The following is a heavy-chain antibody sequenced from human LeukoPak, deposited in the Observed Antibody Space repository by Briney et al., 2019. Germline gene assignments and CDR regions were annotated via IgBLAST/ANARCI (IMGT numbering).Heavy chain of an antibody. V-gene: IGHV3-23*01. Sequence: PGGSLSLSCAASGLTFSDYAMSWVRQAPGKGLEWVSTISDSGGSTYYPHAVQGPCNISRNNSKNTLYLQMNSLRPGDTGIHYCAKVPYSYSGSGRPPFLDVWGQGTTVAVSS. CDR2: ISDSGGST. D-gene: IGHD3-10*01. J-gene: IGHJ6*02. CDR1: GLTFSDYA. CDR3: AKVPYSYSGSGRPPFLDV.